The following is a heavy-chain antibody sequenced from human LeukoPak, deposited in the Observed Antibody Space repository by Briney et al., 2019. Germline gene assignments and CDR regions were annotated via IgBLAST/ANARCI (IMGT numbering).Heavy chain of an antibody. J-gene: IGHJ6*03. Sequence: PSETLSLTCAVYGGSFSGYYWSWIRQPPGKGLEWIGEINHSGSTNYNPSLKSRVAISVDTSKNQFSLKLSSVTAADTAVYYCARGRYCSGGSCYSSYYYYMDVWGKGTTVTVSS. CDR1: GGSFSGYY. D-gene: IGHD2-15*01. V-gene: IGHV4-34*01. CDR3: ARGRYCSGGSCYSSYYYYMDV. CDR2: INHSGST.